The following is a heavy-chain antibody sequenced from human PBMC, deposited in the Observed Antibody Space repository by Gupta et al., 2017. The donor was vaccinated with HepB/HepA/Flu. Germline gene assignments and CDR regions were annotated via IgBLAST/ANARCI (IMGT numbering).Heavy chain of an antibody. CDR2: INHSGST. V-gene: IGHV4-34*01. J-gene: IGHJ6*02. D-gene: IGHD3-10*01. Sequence: QVQLQQWGAGLLKPSETLSLTCAVYGGSFSGYYWSWIRQPPGKGLAWIGEINHSGSTNYNPSLKSRVTISVDTSKNQFSLKLSSVTAADTAVYYCARVLKTSFYGSGSRAHNYYYGMDVWGQGTTVTVSS. CDR1: GGSFSGYY. CDR3: ARVLKTSFYGSGSRAHNYYYGMDV.